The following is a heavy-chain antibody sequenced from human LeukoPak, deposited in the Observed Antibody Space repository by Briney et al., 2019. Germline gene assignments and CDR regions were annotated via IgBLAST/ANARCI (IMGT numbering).Heavy chain of an antibody. CDR1: GASMSSNY. CDR2: IYHSGNT. J-gene: IGHJ4*02. V-gene: IGHV4-4*09. CDR3: ASTRRAAVAGRFDS. D-gene: IGHD6-19*01. Sequence: KPSETLSLTCNVSGASMSSNYWSWIRQPPGKGLEWIGHIYHSGNTNYSPSLESRVTMSVDESKNQFSLRVHFVSAADTAVYYCASTRRAAVAGRFDSWGQGTLVTVSS.